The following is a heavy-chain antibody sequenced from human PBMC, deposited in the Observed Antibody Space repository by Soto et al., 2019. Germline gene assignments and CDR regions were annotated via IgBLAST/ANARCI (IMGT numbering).Heavy chain of an antibody. CDR1: GYTFTSYA. Sequence: QVQLVQSGAEVKKPGASVKVSCKASGYTFTSYAMHWVRQAPGQRLEWMGWINAGNGNTKYSQKFQGRVTITRDTSASTAYMELSSLRSEDTAVYYCARAFEYSSSSSYFDYWGQGPLVTVSS. V-gene: IGHV1-3*01. CDR3: ARAFEYSSSSSYFDY. D-gene: IGHD6-6*01. CDR2: INAGNGNT. J-gene: IGHJ4*02.